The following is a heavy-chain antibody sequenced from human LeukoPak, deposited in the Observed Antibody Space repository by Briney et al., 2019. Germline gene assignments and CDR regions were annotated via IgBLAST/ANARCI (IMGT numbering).Heavy chain of an antibody. J-gene: IGHJ6*03. CDR2: IKQDGSEE. Sequence: GGSLRLSCAASGFTYSSYWMSWVRQAPGKGLEWVANIKQDGSEEYYVDSVKGRFTISRDNAKNSLYLQMNSLRAEDTAVYYCARDANGDYYYYYMDVWGKGTTVTISS. V-gene: IGHV3-7*01. D-gene: IGHD2-8*01. CDR3: ARDANGDYYYYYMDV. CDR1: GFTYSSYW.